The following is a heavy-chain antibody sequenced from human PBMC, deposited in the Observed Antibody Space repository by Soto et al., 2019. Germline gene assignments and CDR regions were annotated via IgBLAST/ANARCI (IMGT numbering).Heavy chain of an antibody. Sequence: PGGSLRLSCATSGFTFVSYSMNWVRQSPGQRLEWLSYISSRSETIYYADSVKGRFTVSRDNSRDSLYLQMNNLRDEDTAVYYCAGDLHRYSVGDYWGHGVRVTVSS. CDR2: ISSRSETI. J-gene: IGHJ4*01. CDR3: AGDLHRYSVGDY. CDR1: GFTFVSYS. V-gene: IGHV3-48*02. D-gene: IGHD4-4*01.